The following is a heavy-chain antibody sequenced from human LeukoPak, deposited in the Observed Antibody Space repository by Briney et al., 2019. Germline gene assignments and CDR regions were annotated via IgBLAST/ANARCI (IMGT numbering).Heavy chain of an antibody. V-gene: IGHV3-49*04. CDR2: IRSKAYGGTT. Sequence: SGGSLRLSGTASGFTFGDYAMSWVRQAPGKGLEGVGFIRSKAYGGTTEYAASVKGRFTISRDDSKSIAYLQMNSLKTEDTAVYYCTRGPSIRRTQYCSGGSCYFWFDPWGQGTLVTVSS. J-gene: IGHJ5*02. CDR3: TRGPSIRRTQYCSGGSCYFWFDP. CDR1: GFTFGDYA. D-gene: IGHD2-15*01.